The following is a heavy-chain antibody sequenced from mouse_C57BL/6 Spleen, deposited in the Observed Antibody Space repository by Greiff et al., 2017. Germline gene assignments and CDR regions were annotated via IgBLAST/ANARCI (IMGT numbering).Heavy chain of an antibody. CDR3: ARDRDYGRYYYAMDY. J-gene: IGHJ4*01. CDR2: IHPNSGST. D-gene: IGHD2-4*01. V-gene: IGHV1-64*01. CDR1: GYTFTSYW. Sequence: QVQLQQPGAELVKPGASVKLSCKASGYTFTSYWMHWVKQRPGQGLEWIGMIHPNSGSTNYNEKFKSKATLTVDKSFSTAYMQLSSLTSEDSAVYYCARDRDYGRYYYAMDYWGQGTSVTVSS.